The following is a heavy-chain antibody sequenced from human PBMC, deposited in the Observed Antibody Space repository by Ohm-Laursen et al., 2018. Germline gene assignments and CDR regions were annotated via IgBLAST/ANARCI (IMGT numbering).Heavy chain of an antibody. Sequence: ASVKVSCKASGYTFTGYYMHWVRQAPGQGLEWMGWINPNSGGTNYAQKFQGRVTMTRDTSISTAYMLLSSLRSDDTAVYYCARDSGGCRGGSCYLDFQHWGQGTLVTVSS. V-gene: IGHV1-2*02. D-gene: IGHD2-15*01. CDR3: ARDSGGCRGGSCYLDFQH. J-gene: IGHJ1*01. CDR1: GYTFTGYY. CDR2: INPNSGGT.